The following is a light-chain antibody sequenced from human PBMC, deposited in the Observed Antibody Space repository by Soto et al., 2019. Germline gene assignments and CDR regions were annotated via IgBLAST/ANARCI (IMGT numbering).Light chain of an antibody. CDR2: DAS. CDR1: QSVSNTY. V-gene: IGKV3-20*01. CDR3: QRYGSSSLS. Sequence: EIVLTQSPGTLSLSPGERATLSCRASQSVSNTYLAWYQQKPGQAPRLLIYDASSRATGIPDSFSGSGSGTDFTITISRLEPGDFAVYYCQRYGSSSLSFGGGTKVDIK. J-gene: IGKJ4*01.